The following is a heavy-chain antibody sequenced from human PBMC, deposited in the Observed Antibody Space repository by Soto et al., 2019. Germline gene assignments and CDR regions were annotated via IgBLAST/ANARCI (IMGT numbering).Heavy chain of an antibody. CDR3: ARELGYCSSTSCARGHYYYYGMDV. CDR2: IYHSGST. D-gene: IGHD2-2*01. J-gene: IGHJ6*02. Sequence: PSETLSLTCAVSGGSISSSNWWSWVRQPPGKGLGWIGEIYHSGSTNYNPSLKSRVTISVDKSKNQFSLKLSSVTAADTAVYYCARELGYCSSTSCARGHYYYYGMDVWGQGTTVTVSS. V-gene: IGHV4-4*02. CDR1: GGSISSSNW.